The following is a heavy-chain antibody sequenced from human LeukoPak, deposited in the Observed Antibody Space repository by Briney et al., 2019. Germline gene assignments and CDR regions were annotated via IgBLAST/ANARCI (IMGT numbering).Heavy chain of an antibody. CDR2: ISSSSSTI. V-gene: IGHV3-48*01. CDR3: ARVTRYYYYMDV. Sequence: PGGSLRLSCAASGFTFSSYSMNWVRQAPGKRLEWVSYISSSSSTIYYADSVKGRFTISRDNAKNSLYLQMNSLRAEDTAVYYCARVTRYYYYMDVWGKGTTVTISS. CDR1: GFTFSSYS. J-gene: IGHJ6*03.